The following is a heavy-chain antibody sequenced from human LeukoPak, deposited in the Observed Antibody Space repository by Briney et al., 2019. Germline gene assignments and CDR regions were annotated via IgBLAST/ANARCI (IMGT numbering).Heavy chain of an antibody. V-gene: IGHV1-18*01. Sequence: ASVKVSCTASGYTFTSYGISWVRQAPGQGLEWMGWISAYNGNTNYAQKLQGRVTMTTDTSTSTAYMELRSLRSDDTAVYYCARPSSQWFGELFSSVYYFDYWGQGTLVTVSS. CDR1: GYTFTSYG. D-gene: IGHD3-10*01. J-gene: IGHJ4*02. CDR3: ARPSSQWFGELFSSVYYFDY. CDR2: ISAYNGNT.